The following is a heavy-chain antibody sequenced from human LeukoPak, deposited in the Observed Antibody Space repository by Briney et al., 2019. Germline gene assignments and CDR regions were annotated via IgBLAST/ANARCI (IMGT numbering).Heavy chain of an antibody. V-gene: IGHV1-69*13. CDR1: GGTFSSYA. D-gene: IGHD3-3*01. CDR3: ARVGVLRFLEWHIGMDV. Sequence: GASVKVSCKASGGTFSSYAISWVRQTPGQGLEWMGGIIPIFGTANYAQKFQGRVTITADESTSTAYMELSSLRSEDTAVYYCARVGVLRFLEWHIGMDVWGQGTTVTVSS. CDR2: IIPIFGTA. J-gene: IGHJ6*02.